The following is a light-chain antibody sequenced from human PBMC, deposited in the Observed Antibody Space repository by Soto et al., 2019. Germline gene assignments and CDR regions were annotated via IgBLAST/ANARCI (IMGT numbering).Light chain of an antibody. J-gene: IGLJ2*01. Sequence: QSALTQPPSASGSPGQSVTISCTGTSSDVGGYNYVSWYQQHPGKAPKLIIYEVTKRPSGVPDRFSGSTSGNTASLTVSGLQAEDDADYYCSSYAGSNLLFGGGTKLTVL. V-gene: IGLV2-8*01. CDR3: SSYAGSNLL. CDR1: SSDVGGYNY. CDR2: EVT.